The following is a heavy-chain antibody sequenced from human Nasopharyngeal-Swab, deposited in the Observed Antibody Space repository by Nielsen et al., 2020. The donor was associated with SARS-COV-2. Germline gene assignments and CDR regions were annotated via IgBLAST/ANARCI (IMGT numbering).Heavy chain of an antibody. J-gene: IGHJ5*02. CDR3: AKEGATGWFDP. CDR1: GVSITSQY. Sequence: GSLRLSCTVSGVSITSQYWSWIRQPPGKGLEWIGYISHNSGTSYNPSLKRRVTMFMDTSKNQFSLRLTSVTAAATAVYYCAKEGATGWFDPCGQGTLVTVSS. V-gene: IGHV4-59*11. CDR2: ISHNSGT.